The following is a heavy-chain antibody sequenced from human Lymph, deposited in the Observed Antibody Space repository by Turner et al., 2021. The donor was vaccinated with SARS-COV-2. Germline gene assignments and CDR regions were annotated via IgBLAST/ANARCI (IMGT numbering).Heavy chain of an antibody. CDR3: ARHQGSTSGYDHGMNV. CDR1: GVSISSQS. J-gene: IGHJ6*02. V-gene: IGHV4-59*08. CDR2: FYKIGSI. Sequence: QVQLQESGPGLVRPSETLSLTCTFSGVSISSQSWSWIRQSPGRVLEWIGYFYKIGSIDYNPTLRSRVTISVDTSKNQLSLNLISMTAADTAVYYCARHQGSTSGYDHGMNVWGQGTAVIVSS. D-gene: IGHD1-1*01.